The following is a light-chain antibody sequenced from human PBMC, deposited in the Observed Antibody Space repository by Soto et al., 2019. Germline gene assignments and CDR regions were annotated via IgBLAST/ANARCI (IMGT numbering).Light chain of an antibody. CDR2: DVT. CDR1: SSDVGGYNY. Sequence: QSVLTQSRSVSGSPGQSVTISRTGTSSDVGGYNYVSWYQQLPGKAPKLMIYDVTKRPSGVPDRFSGSKSGNTASLTISGLQTEDEADYYCCSYAGTFTFVFGPGTKV. CDR3: CSYAGTFTFV. J-gene: IGLJ1*01. V-gene: IGLV2-11*01.